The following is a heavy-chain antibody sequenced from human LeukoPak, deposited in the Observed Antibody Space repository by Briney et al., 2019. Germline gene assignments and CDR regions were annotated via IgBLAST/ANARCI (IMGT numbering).Heavy chain of an antibody. Sequence: GGSLRLSCAASGFTFSSYAMSWVRQAPGKGLEWVSAISGSGGSTYYADSVKGRFTISRDNSKNTLYLQMNSLRAEDTAVYYCAKDRRGTTVVTYFDYWGQGTLVTVSS. J-gene: IGHJ4*02. CDR1: GFTFSSYA. CDR2: ISGSGGST. D-gene: IGHD4-23*01. V-gene: IGHV3-23*01. CDR3: AKDRRGTTVVTYFDY.